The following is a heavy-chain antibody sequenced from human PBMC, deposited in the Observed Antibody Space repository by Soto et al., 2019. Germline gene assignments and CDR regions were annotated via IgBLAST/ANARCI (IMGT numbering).Heavy chain of an antibody. J-gene: IGHJ4*02. V-gene: IGHV4-31*03. CDR1: GGSISSGGYY. Sequence: QVQLQESGPGLVKPSQTLSLTCTVSGGSISSGGYYWSWIRQHPGKGLEWIGYIYYSGSTYYNPSLKRRVTISVDTSKNQFSLKLSSVTAADTAVYYCMARTVHSGSYYNFDYWGQGTLVTVSS. D-gene: IGHD3-10*01. CDR3: MARTVHSGSYYNFDY. CDR2: IYYSGST.